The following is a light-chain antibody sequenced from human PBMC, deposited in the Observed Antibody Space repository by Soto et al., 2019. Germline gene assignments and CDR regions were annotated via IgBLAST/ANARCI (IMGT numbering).Light chain of an antibody. CDR1: QTFGRTY. CDR3: QQFGTSPLYT. J-gene: IGKJ2*01. V-gene: IGKV3-20*01. CDR2: DAS. Sequence: ESVLTQSQGTLSLSPGERVTLSCRASQTFGRTYLAWYQQKPGQSPRLLIYDASSRATGIPDRFSGSGSGTDFTLTISRLEPEDFAVYYCQQFGTSPLYTFSQGTKLEIK.